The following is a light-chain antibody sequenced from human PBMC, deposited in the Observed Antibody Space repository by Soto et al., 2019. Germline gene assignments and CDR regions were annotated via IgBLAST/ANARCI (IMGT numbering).Light chain of an antibody. CDR1: SGHGSYA. CDR2: VNSDGSH. CDR3: QTWGTGIGV. J-gene: IGLJ2*01. Sequence: QLVLTQSPSASASLGASVKLTCTLSSGHGSYAIAWHQQQSEKGPRYLMKVNSDGSHSKGDGIPDRFSGSSSGAERYLTISSLQSEDEADYYCQTWGTGIGVFGGGTKLPVL. V-gene: IGLV4-69*01.